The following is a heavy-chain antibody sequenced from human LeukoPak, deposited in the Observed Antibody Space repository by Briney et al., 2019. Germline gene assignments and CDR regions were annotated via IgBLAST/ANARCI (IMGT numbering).Heavy chain of an antibody. CDR2: IYYSGST. J-gene: IGHJ3*02. CDR3: ASASDSSGYYWSADAFDI. CDR1: GGSISSYY. D-gene: IGHD3-22*01. V-gene: IGHV4-59*01. Sequence: PSETLSLTCTVSGGSISSYYWSWIRQPPGKGLEWIGYIYYSGSTNYNPSLKSRVTISVDTSENQFSLKLSSVTAADTAVYYCASASDSSGYYWSADAFDIWGQGTMVTISS.